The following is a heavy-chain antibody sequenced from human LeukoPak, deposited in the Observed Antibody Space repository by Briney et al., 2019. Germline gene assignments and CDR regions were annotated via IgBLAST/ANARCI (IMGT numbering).Heavy chain of an antibody. J-gene: IGHJ3*02. CDR1: GGSISSGGYY. CDR3: ARVTAARKPNRAFDI. Sequence: SQTLSLTCTVSGGSISSGGYYWSWIRQHPGKGQEWIGYIYYSGSTYYNPSLKSRVTISVDTSKNQFSLKLSSVTAADTAVYYCARVTAARKPNRAFDIWGQGTMVTVSS. V-gene: IGHV4-31*03. CDR2: IYYSGST. D-gene: IGHD6-25*01.